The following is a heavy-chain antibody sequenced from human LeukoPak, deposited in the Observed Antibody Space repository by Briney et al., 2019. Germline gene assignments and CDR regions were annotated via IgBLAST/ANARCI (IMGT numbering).Heavy chain of an antibody. CDR3: ARDGLAAATLHWCFDL. CDR1: GGSISSYY. Sequence: SETLSLTCTVSGGSISSYYWSWIRQPPGKGLEWIGYIYYSGSTNYNPSLKSRVTISVDTCKNQFSLKLSSVTAADTAVYYCARDGLAAATLHWCFDLWGRGTLVTVSS. V-gene: IGHV4-59*01. D-gene: IGHD6-25*01. J-gene: IGHJ2*01. CDR2: IYYSGST.